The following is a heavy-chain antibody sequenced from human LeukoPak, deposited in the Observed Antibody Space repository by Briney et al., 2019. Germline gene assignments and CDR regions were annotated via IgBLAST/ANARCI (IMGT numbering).Heavy chain of an antibody. D-gene: IGHD3-16*01. CDR3: ARGVPLGGYSVQHLVWGSYYYMDV. Sequence: SETLSLTCAVYGGSFSDYYWTWIRQPPGKGLEWIGEINHSGSTNYNPSLKSRGTISVDTSKNQFSLKLSSVTAVDTAVYYCARGVPLGGYSVQHLVWGSYYYMDVWGSGTTVTVSS. V-gene: IGHV4-34*01. CDR1: GGSFSDYY. J-gene: IGHJ6*03. CDR2: INHSGST.